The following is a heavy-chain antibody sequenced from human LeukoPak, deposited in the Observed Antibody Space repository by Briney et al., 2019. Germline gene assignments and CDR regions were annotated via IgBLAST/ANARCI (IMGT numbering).Heavy chain of an antibody. CDR1: GFPFNMFA. D-gene: IGHD2-8*01. Sequence: PGGSLRLSCTGSGFPFNMFAMNWVRQAPGQGLEWVSGLNRDGETRKYADSVKGRFTVSRDASKNMVFLQMNDLRPEDTAVYYCAKEQRIRHCSEGVCMEGYYFDYWGQGSLVTASS. CDR2: LNRDGETR. V-gene: IGHV3-23*01. CDR3: AKEQRIRHCSEGVCMEGYYFDY. J-gene: IGHJ4*02.